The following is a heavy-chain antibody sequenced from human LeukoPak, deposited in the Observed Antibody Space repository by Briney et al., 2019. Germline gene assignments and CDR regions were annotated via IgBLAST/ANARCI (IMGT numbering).Heavy chain of an antibody. CDR3: AKSRDGYRPYYFDF. CDR2: ISASAGTT. J-gene: IGHJ4*02. Sequence: GGSLRLSCAASGFTFSIYAMSWVRQAPGKGLEWVSSISASAGTTYYADSVKGRFTISRNNSKSTLYLQMKGLRAEDTAIYYCAKSRDGYRPYYFDFWGRGTLATVSS. D-gene: IGHD5-24*01. V-gene: IGHV3-23*01. CDR1: GFTFSIYA.